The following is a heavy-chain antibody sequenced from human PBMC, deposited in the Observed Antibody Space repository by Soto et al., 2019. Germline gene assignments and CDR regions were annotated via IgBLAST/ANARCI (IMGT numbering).Heavy chain of an antibody. CDR1: GFTFSSYS. D-gene: IGHD5-18*01. CDR3: ARDLSTPQGYSYGLYYYGMDV. V-gene: IGHV3-21*01. Sequence: GGSLRLSCAASGFTFSSYSMNWVRQAPGKGLEWVSSISSSSSYIYYADSVKGRFTISRDNAKNSLYLQMNSLRAEDTAVYYCARDLSTPQGYSYGLYYYGMDVWGQGTTVTVSS. CDR2: ISSSSSYI. J-gene: IGHJ6*02.